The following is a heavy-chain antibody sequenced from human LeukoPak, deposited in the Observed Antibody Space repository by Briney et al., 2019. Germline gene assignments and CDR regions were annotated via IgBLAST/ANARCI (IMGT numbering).Heavy chain of an antibody. CDR2: INPRDGTT. D-gene: IGHD4/OR15-4a*01. Sequence: ATVKVSCKASGYTFPTYYMHWVRQAPGQGLEWMGIINPRDGTTSYAQKFQGRVTMTRDTSTSTAYMELRSLRSDDTAVYYCARGGAIDYWGQGALVTVS. V-gene: IGHV1-46*01. J-gene: IGHJ4*02. CDR3: ARGGAIDY. CDR1: GYTFPTYY.